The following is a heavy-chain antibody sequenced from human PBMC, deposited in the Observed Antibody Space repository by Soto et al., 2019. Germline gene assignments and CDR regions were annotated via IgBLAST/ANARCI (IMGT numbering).Heavy chain of an antibody. CDR1: GGTFSSYA. CDR3: ARDSASDSSGYYMSDYYYYGMDV. V-gene: IGHV1-69*13. CDR2: IIPIFGTA. J-gene: IGHJ6*02. Sequence: SVKVSCKASGGTFSSYAISWVRQAPGQGLEWMGGIIPIFGTANYAQKFQGRVTITADESTSTAYMELSSLRSEDTAVYYCARDSASDSSGYYMSDYYYYGMDVWGQGTTVTVSS. D-gene: IGHD3-22*01.